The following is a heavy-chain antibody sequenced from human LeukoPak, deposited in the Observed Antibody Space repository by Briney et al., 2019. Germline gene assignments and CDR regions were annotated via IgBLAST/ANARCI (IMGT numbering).Heavy chain of an antibody. V-gene: IGHV3-23*01. CDR3: AKSSQGVATLYFDY. D-gene: IGHD5-12*01. Sequence: PGGSLRLSCAVSGITLSNYGMSWVRQAPGKGLEWVAGISDSGGRTNYADSVKGRFTISRDNSKNTLYLQMNSLRAEDTAVYYCAKSSQGVATLYFDYWGQGTLVTVSS. CDR1: GITLSNYG. J-gene: IGHJ4*02. CDR2: ISDSGGRT.